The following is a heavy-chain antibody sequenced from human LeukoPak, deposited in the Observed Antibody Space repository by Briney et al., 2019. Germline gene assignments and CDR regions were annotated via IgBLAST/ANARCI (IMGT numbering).Heavy chain of an antibody. CDR2: IYPGDSDT. Sequence: GESLKISCKGSGYSFISYWLGWVRQMPGKGLDWMGIIYPGDSDTRYSPSFQGQATISADKSISTAYLQWSSLKASDTAMYYCARLPYCSSATCHNNWFGSWGQGTLVTVSS. CDR3: ARLPYCSSATCHNNWFGS. D-gene: IGHD2-2*01. CDR1: GYSFISYW. V-gene: IGHV5-51*01. J-gene: IGHJ5*01.